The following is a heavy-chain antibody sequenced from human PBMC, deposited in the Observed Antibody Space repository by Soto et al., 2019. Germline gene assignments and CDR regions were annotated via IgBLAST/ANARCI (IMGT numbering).Heavy chain of an antibody. CDR2: ISLNLQTI. CDR3: TRDLTGYAMDV. V-gene: IGHV3-48*03. Sequence: GWSLRLSCASSVFTFISHSMNWVRQAPGKGLEWVSYISLNLQTIYYADSVKGRFTISRDNAKNSLYLQMNTLRAEDTAVYYCTRDLTGYAMDVWGQGTTVTVSS. CDR1: VFTFISHS. J-gene: IGHJ6*02. D-gene: IGHD2-2*01.